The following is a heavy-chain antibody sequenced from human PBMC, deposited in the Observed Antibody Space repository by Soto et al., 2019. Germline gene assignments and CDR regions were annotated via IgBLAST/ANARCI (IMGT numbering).Heavy chain of an antibody. CDR2: IYASGST. D-gene: IGHD2-15*01. V-gene: IGHV4-4*07. Sequence: QVQLQESGPGLVKASETLSLTCTVSGASISRYYWNWIRQPAGKGLEWIGRIYASGSTSYNPSLKSRVTISVDTSTNGFSLKLSSVTAADTAVYYCAGIGQDIYYGMDVWGQGTTVTVSS. CDR1: GASISRYY. J-gene: IGHJ6*02. CDR3: AGIGQDIYYGMDV.